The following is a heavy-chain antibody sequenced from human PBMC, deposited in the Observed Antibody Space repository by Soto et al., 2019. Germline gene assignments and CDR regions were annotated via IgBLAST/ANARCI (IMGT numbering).Heavy chain of an antibody. V-gene: IGHV4-59*01. CDR2: IYYSGST. J-gene: IGHJ4*02. CDR1: GGSISSYY. D-gene: IGHD4-17*01. CDR3: ARSGGYGDYYFDY. Sequence: SETLSLTCTVSGGSISSYYWSWIRQPPGKGLEWIGYIYYSGSTNYNPSLKSRVTISVDTSKNQFSLKLSSVTAADTAVYYCARSGGYGDYYFDYWGQGTMVTVSS.